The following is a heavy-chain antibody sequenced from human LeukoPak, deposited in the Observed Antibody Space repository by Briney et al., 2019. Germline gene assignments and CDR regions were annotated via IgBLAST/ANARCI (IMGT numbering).Heavy chain of an antibody. D-gene: IGHD3-10*01. J-gene: IGHJ6*02. CDR2: IWYDASNR. CDR1: GFTFSSYG. V-gene: IGHV3-33*01. CDR3: ARDPYYGSGKYYHGMDL. Sequence: GGSLRLSCAASGFTFSSYGMHWVRQAPGKGLEWVAVIWYDASNRYYADSVKGRLTISRDNSKNTLYLQMNSLRAEDTAVYYCARDPYYGSGKYYHGMDLWGRGTTVTVSS.